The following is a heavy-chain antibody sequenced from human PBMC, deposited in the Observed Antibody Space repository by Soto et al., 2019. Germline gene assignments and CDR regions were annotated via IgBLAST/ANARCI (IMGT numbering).Heavy chain of an antibody. CDR2: IIPIFGTA. CDR1: GGTFSSYA. V-gene: IGHV1-69*13. CDR3: ALDSSGYTLFDY. D-gene: IGHD3-22*01. J-gene: IGHJ4*02. Sequence: SVKVSCKASGGTFSSYAISWVRQAPGQGLEWMGGIIPIFGTANYAQKFQGRVTITADESTSTAYMELSSLRSEDTAVYYCALDSSGYTLFDYWGQGTLVTVSS.